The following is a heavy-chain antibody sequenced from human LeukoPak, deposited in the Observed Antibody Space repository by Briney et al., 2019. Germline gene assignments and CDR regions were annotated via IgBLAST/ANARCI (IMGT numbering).Heavy chain of an antibody. V-gene: IGHV1-3*01. CDR1: GYTVTSYA. CDR3: ARKQLWPKGASNFDY. D-gene: IGHD5-18*01. J-gene: IGHJ4*02. Sequence: GASVNVSCKTSGYTVTSYAMHWVRQVPGQRLEWMGWIDADNDDTKYSQKFQGRVTITRDTSASTGYMELSSLRSEDTAVYYCARKQLWPKGASNFDYWGQGTLVTVSS. CDR2: IDADNDDT.